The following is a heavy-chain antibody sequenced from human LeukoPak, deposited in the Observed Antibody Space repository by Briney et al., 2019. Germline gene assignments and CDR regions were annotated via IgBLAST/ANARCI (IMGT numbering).Heavy chain of an antibody. CDR1: GGTFSSYA. J-gene: IGHJ4*02. D-gene: IGHD3-3*01. V-gene: IGHV1-69*13. CDR3: ARAAAKRYYDFWSGSPRFDY. Sequence: SVKVSCKASGGTFSSYAISWVRQAPGQGLEWMGGIIPIFGTANYAQKFQGRVTITADESTSTAYMELSSLRSEDTAVYYCARAAAKRYYDFWSGSPRFDYWGQGTLVTVSS. CDR2: IIPIFGTA.